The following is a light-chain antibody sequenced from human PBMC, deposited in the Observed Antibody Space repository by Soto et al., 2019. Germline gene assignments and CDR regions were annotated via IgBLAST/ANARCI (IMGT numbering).Light chain of an antibody. CDR1: QSVNSDY. J-gene: IGKJ4*01. Sequence: EIVLTQSPGTLSLSPGERATLSCRASQSVNSDYLALYQQKPGQAPRLLIYGISSRATGIQDRFSGSGSGTGFTLTIIRLEPEDFAVYYCQQYGSSALTFGGGTKVEIK. V-gene: IGKV3-20*01. CDR2: GIS. CDR3: QQYGSSALT.